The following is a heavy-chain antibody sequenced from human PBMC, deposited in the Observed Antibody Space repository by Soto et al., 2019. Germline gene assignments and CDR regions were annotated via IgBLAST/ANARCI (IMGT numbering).Heavy chain of an antibody. CDR1: GGSISSSSYY. V-gene: IGHV4-39*01. D-gene: IGHD3-10*01. CDR2: IYYSGST. J-gene: IGHJ4*02. CDR3: ARHNQFGGGLASFFDY. Sequence: QLQLQESGPGLVKPSETLSLTCTVSGGSISSSSYYWGWIRQPPGKGLEWIGSIYYSGSTYYNPSLKSRVTISVDTSKNQFSLKLSSVTAADTAVYYCARHNQFGGGLASFFDYWGQGTLVTVSS.